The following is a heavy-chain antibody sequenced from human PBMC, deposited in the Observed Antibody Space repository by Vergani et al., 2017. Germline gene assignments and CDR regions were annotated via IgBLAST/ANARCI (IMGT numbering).Heavy chain of an antibody. CDR2: IGTAGDT. Sequence: EVQLVESGGGLVKPGGSLRLSCAASGFTFSSYSMNWVRQAPGKGLEWVSAIGTAGDTYYPGSVKGRFTISRENAKNSLYLQMNSLRAGDTAVYYCARDRGRRYFDYWGQGTLVTVSS. V-gene: IGHV3-13*01. CDR1: GFTFSSYS. J-gene: IGHJ4*02. CDR3: ARDRGRRYFDY.